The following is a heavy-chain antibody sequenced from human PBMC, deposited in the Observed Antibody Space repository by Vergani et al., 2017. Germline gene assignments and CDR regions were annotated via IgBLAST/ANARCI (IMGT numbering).Heavy chain of an antibody. Sequence: VQLVESGGGVVQPGRSLRLSCAASGFTFSSYGLHWVRQAPGKGLEWVSAISGSGGSTYYAESVKGRFTISRDNSKNTLYLQMNSLRAEDTAVYYCAIRSSPPDYWGQGTLVTVSS. CDR2: ISGSGGST. CDR1: GFTFSSYG. J-gene: IGHJ4*02. CDR3: AIRSSPPDY. D-gene: IGHD1-26*01. V-gene: IGHV3-23*04.